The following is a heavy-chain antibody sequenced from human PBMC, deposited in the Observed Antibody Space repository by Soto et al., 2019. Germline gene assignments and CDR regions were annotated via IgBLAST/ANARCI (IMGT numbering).Heavy chain of an antibody. CDR1: GGTFSSYA. D-gene: IGHD2-2*01. CDR3: ARGDRNKYCSSTSCHQPFDY. J-gene: IGHJ4*02. V-gene: IGHV1-69*13. CDR2: IIPIFGTA. Sequence: SVKVSCKASGGTFSSYAISWVRQAPGQGLEWMGGIIPIFGTANYAQKFQGRVTITADESTSTAYMELSSLRSEDTAVYYCARGDRNKYCSSTSCHQPFDYWGQGTLVTVSS.